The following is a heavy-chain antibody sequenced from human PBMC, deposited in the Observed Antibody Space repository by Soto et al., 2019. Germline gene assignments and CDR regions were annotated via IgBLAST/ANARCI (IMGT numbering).Heavy chain of an antibody. V-gene: IGHV4-59*01. Sequence: TVSYETIIDNYGRWIRKKQGKGLEWIGYIYYSGSTNYNPSLNGRVSMSIHTSKKQFSLTLTSVTAADTAFYYCARVDPRVMLALFDPWGQGTLVTVSS. CDR1: YETIIDNY. D-gene: IGHD3-16*01. CDR3: ARVDPRVMLALFDP. J-gene: IGHJ5*02. CDR2: IYYSGST.